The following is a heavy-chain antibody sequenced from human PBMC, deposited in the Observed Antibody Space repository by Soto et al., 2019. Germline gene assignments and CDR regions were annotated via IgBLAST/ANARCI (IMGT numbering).Heavy chain of an antibody. D-gene: IGHD1-26*01. V-gene: IGHV4-61*01. CDR3: AGRVGATNYGMDV. CDR2: IFFTGSA. J-gene: IGHJ6*02. Sequence: SLTCTVSGGSVSTGSYDWSWIRQPPGKGLEWIGKIFFTGSAHYNPSLRNRVTMSVDTSKDQFSLTLTSVTAADTAVYYCAGRVGATNYGMDVWGQGTTVTVS. CDR1: GGSVSTGSYD.